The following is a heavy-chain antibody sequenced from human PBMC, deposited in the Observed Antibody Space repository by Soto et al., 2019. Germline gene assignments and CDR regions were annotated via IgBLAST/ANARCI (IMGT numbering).Heavy chain of an antibody. J-gene: IGHJ5*02. Sequence: SETLSLTSSVAGGSISSNTYYWGWIRQPPGKGLEWIGNIYYSGSTYYNPSLKSRVTISVDTSKNHFSLKLSSVTAADTAVYYCTNPNWFDPWGQGTLVTVSS. CDR1: GGSISSNTYY. CDR2: IYYSGST. CDR3: TNPNWFDP. V-gene: IGHV4-39*02.